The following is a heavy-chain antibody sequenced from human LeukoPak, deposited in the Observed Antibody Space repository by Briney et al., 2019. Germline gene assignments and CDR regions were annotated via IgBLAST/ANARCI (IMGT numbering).Heavy chain of an antibody. Sequence: GASVKVSCRASGYTFNGYYMHWVRQAPGQGLEWMGWINPNSGGTNYAQKFQGRVTMTRDTSISTAYMELSRLRSDDTAVYYCTRSTGTTPSDWGQGTLVTVSS. CDR3: TRSTGTTPSD. V-gene: IGHV1-2*02. J-gene: IGHJ4*02. CDR2: INPNSGGT. CDR1: GYTFNGYY. D-gene: IGHD1-7*01.